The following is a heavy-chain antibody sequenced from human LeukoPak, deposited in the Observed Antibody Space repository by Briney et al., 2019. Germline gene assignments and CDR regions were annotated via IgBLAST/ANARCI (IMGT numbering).Heavy chain of an antibody. Sequence: GGSLRLSCAASGFTFSSLSMNWVRQAPGKGRECISYIASSSSSMYYADSVKGRFTISRDNAKNSLYLQMNSLTAEDTAVYYCARVIGSYGDSAYWGQGTLVTVSS. CDR2: IASSSSSM. CDR1: GFTFSSLS. J-gene: IGHJ4*02. D-gene: IGHD4-17*01. CDR3: ARVIGSYGDSAY. V-gene: IGHV3-48*04.